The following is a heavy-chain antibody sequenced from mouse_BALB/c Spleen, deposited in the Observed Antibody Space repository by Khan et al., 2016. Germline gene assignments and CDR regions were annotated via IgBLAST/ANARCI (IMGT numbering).Heavy chain of an antibody. CDR3: TRGGEDGWCAY. Sequence: QVQLQQSGAELVKPGVSVKLSCKGSGYTFTGFTMYWVKQRPGKGLEWIGVVNPCYGGATFNEKFKGKATLTVDKSSSTAYMELSSLTSEDSAVYYCTRGGEDGWCAYWGQGTLVTVAA. CDR2: VNPCYGGA. CDR1: GYTFTGFT. V-gene: IGHV1S81*02. J-gene: IGHJ3*01.